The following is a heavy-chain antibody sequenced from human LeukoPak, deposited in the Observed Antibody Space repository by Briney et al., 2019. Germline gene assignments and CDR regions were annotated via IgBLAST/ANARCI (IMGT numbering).Heavy chain of an antibody. CDR1: GGSFSNYY. V-gene: IGHV4-34*01. J-gene: IGHJ6*03. Sequence: SETLSLTCAVYGGSFSNYYWSWIRQPPGKAREWIGEINDSGRIHYNPALVSRVAVSVDPTKNKYSLILPSVTATATAVYYCARRWTYARNYYIDVWGKGATVSVSS. D-gene: IGHD1-7*01. CDR2: INDSGRI. CDR3: ARRWTYARNYYIDV.